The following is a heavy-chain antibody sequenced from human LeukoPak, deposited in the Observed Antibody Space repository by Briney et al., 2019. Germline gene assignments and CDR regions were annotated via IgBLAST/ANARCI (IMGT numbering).Heavy chain of an antibody. D-gene: IGHD5-18*01. CDR1: GGSISSRTYC. CDR2: TYNSGST. V-gene: IGHV4-39*01. Sequence: SETLSLTCTVSGGSISSRTYCWGWIRQPPGKGLEWIGSTYNSGSTDYNPSLKSRVTISVDTSKNQFSLKLSSVTAADTAVYYCARCGDSYGPGKGWFAPWGQGTLVTVSS. J-gene: IGHJ5*02. CDR3: ARCGDSYGPGKGWFAP.